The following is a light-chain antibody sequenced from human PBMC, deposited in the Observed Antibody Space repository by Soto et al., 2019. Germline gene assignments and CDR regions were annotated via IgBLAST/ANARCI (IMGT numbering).Light chain of an antibody. Sequence: DIQMTQSPSAMSASVGDRVTITCRASQDISNYLAWFQQKPGKVPQRLIFAASNLQSGVPARFSGSGSETEFTLTISSLQPEDFATYYCLQHHSYPYTLGQGTKLEIK. CDR2: AAS. V-gene: IGKV1-17*03. J-gene: IGKJ2*01. CDR1: QDISNY. CDR3: LQHHSYPYT.